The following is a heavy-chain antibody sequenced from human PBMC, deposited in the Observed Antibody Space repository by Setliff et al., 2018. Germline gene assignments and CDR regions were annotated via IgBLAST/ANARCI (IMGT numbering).Heavy chain of an antibody. J-gene: IGHJ2*01. CDR1: GFNFDEHV. V-gene: IGHV3-20*04. CDR3: ARDLGEPYWYFDL. Sequence: ETLSLSCAASGFNFDEHVMSWVRQAPGKGLEWVSGINSNGGSHIYYADSAEGRFTISRDNAKNTLYLQMNSLRTEDTAVYYCARDLGEPYWYFDLWGRGTLVTVSS. CDR2: INSNGGSHI. D-gene: IGHD2-21*01.